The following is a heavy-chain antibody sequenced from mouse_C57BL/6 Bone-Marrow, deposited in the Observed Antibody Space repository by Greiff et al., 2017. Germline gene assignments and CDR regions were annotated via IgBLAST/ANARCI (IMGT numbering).Heavy chain of an antibody. Sequence: QVQLQQPGAELVKPGASVKVSCKASGYTFTSYWMHWVKQRPGQGLEWIGRIHPSDSDTNYNQKFKGKATLTVDKSSSTAYMQLSSLTSEDSAVYYCAINRDLRQLRLLWFAYWGQGTLVTVSA. CDR1: GYTFTSYW. CDR3: AINRDLRQLRLLWFAY. V-gene: IGHV1-74*01. D-gene: IGHD3-2*02. J-gene: IGHJ3*01. CDR2: IHPSDSDT.